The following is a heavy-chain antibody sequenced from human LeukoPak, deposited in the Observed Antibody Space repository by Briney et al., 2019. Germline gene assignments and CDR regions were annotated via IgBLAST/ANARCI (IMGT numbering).Heavy chain of an antibody. CDR1: GYTFTRYY. CDR2: INPSGGST. CDR3: ARCAPNVWGYDAFDI. J-gene: IGHJ3*02. V-gene: IGHV1-46*01. D-gene: IGHD3-16*01. Sequence: ASVKVSCKASGYTFTRYYMHWVRQAPGQGLEWMGLINPSGGSTSYAQKFQGRVTMTRDTSTSTVYMELSSLRSEDTAVYYCARCAPNVWGYDAFDIWGQGTMVTASS.